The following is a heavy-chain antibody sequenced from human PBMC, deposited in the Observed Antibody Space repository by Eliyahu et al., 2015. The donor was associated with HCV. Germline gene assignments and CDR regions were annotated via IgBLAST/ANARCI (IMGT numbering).Heavy chain of an antibody. J-gene: IGHJ3*02. CDR3: ARDSSGWFTGAFDI. Sequence: QVQLVQSGAEVKKPGASVKVSCKSSGYTFTTYGINWVRQAPGQGLEWMGWISTYNGKTNYAQKVQGRVTMTTDTSTSTAYMELRSLRSDDTAVFYCARDSSGWFTGAFDIWGQGTMVTVSS. CDR2: ISTYNGKT. D-gene: IGHD6-19*01. V-gene: IGHV1-18*01. CDR1: GYTFTTYG.